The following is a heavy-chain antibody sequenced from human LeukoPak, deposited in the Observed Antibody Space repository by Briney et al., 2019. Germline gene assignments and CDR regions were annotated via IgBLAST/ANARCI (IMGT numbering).Heavy chain of an antibody. CDR1: GFTFSSYA. Sequence: PGGSLRLSCAASGFTFSSYAMSWVRQAPGKGLEWVSAISGSGGSTYYADSVKGRFTISRDNSKNTPYLQMNSLRAEDTAVYYCAKSTAHYDILTGTLPFDYWGQGTLVTVSS. CDR2: ISGSGGST. V-gene: IGHV3-23*01. J-gene: IGHJ4*02. CDR3: AKSTAHYDILTGTLPFDY. D-gene: IGHD3-9*01.